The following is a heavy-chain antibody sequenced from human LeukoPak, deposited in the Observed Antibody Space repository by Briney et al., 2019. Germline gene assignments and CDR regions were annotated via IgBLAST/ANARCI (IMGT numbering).Heavy chain of an antibody. D-gene: IGHD3-16*02. J-gene: IGHJ4*02. CDR2: IYYSGFT. V-gene: IGHV4-59*01. CDR3: ARAVISFAGLIAKGFDS. CDR1: GGSFGTYC. Sequence: SETLSLTCTVSGGSFGTYCWSWIRQPPGKGLEWIGYIYYSGFTDYNPSLKSRVTMSVDTSKNQFSLKLSSVTAADTAVYYCARAVISFAGLIAKGFDSWGQGTLVTISS.